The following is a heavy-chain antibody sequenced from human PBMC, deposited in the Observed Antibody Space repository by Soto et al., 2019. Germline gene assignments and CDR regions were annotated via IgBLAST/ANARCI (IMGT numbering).Heavy chain of an antibody. CDR1: GFTFSSHA. CDR3: AKRSGIAVTGAEFFDL. CDR2: ISGTGGTA. D-gene: IGHD6-19*01. J-gene: IGHJ2*01. Sequence: EVQLLESGGALVQPGGSLRLSCAASGFTFSSHAMTWVRQAPGKGLEWVSTISGTGGTAYYADSVKGRFTISRDNSKNTLYLQMNSLRAEDTAVYYCAKRSGIAVTGAEFFDLWGRGTLVTVSS. V-gene: IGHV3-23*01.